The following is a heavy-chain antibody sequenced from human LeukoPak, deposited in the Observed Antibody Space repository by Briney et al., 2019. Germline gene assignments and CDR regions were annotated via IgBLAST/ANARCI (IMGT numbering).Heavy chain of an antibody. V-gene: IGHV3-23*01. J-gene: IGHJ4*02. Sequence: GGSLRLSCAASGFTFSDHAMTWVRQTLAKGLESVSSTSAGGDITHYAESVKGRFTISRDNSKNTLYLQMNSLRAEDTAVYYCARESRDGYAGDYWGQGTLVTVSS. CDR2: TSAGGDIT. D-gene: IGHD5-24*01. CDR1: GFTFSDHA. CDR3: ARESRDGYAGDY.